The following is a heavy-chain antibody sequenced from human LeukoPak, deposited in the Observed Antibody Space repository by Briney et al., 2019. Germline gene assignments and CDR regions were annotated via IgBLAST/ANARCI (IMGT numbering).Heavy chain of an antibody. D-gene: IGHD6-13*01. CDR3: ARDREIAAAAYFDY. J-gene: IGHJ4*02. CDR1: GYTFTSYY. Sequence: ASVKVSCKASGYTFTSYYMHWVRQAPGQGLEWMGIINPSGGSTSYAQKFQGRVTMTRDMSTSTVYMGLSSLRSEDTAVHYCARDREIAAAAYFDYWGQGTLVTVSS. CDR2: INPSGGST. V-gene: IGHV1-46*01.